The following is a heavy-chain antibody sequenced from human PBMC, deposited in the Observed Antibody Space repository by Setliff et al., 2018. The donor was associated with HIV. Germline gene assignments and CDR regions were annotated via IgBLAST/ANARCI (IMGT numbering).Heavy chain of an antibody. D-gene: IGHD3-10*01. J-gene: IGHJ2*01. V-gene: IGHV1-24*01. CDR2: FNTEEGET. CDR1: GYNLSELS. Sequence: ASVKVSCKISGYNLSELSMHWVRQAPGKGLEWMVGFNTEEGETIYAQKFQGRVTMTADTSTDTAFMDLNNLRSEDTAVYYCAASISSRHYYGSALWGRGTLVTVSS. CDR3: AASISSRHYYGSAL.